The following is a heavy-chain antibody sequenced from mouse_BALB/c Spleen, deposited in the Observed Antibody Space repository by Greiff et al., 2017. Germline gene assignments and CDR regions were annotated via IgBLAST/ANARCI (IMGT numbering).Heavy chain of an antibody. CDR1: GYTFTSYY. Sequence: QVQLQQSGAELVKPGASVKLSCKASGYTFTSYYMYWVKQRPGQGLEWIGEINPSNGGTNFNEKFKSKATLTVDKSSSTAYMQLSSLTSEDSAVYFCVTTVVDYAMDYWGQGTSVTVSS. J-gene: IGHJ4*01. V-gene: IGHV1S81*02. CDR2: INPSNGGT. CDR3: VTTVVDYAMDY. D-gene: IGHD1-1*01.